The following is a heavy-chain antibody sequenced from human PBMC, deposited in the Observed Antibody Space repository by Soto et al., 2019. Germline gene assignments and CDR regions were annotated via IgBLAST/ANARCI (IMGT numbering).Heavy chain of an antibody. J-gene: IGHJ5*02. D-gene: IGHD4-17*01. Sequence: PGESLKISCKGSGYSFTSYWISWVRQMPGKGLEWMGRIDPSDSYTNYSPSFQGHVTISADKSISTAYLQWSSLKASDTAMYYCARSHTDDYGDYGWSFDPWGQGTLVTVSS. CDR2: IDPSDSYT. V-gene: IGHV5-10-1*01. CDR3: ARSHTDDYGDYGWSFDP. CDR1: GYSFTSYW.